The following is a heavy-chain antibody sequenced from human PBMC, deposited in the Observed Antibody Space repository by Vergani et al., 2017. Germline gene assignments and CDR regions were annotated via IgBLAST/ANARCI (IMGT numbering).Heavy chain of an antibody. J-gene: IGHJ6*02. CDR3: AKDLTYDMDV. CDR1: GFTFSSYG. Sequence: VQLVESGGGLVKPGGSLRLSCAASGFTFSSYGIHWARQAPGKGLEWVAFIRYDGGSKYYADSVKGRFTISRDNSKNTLYLQMNSLRAEDTAVYYCAKDLTYDMDVWGQGTLVTVSS. D-gene: IGHD3-9*01. CDR2: IRYDGGSK. V-gene: IGHV3-30*02.